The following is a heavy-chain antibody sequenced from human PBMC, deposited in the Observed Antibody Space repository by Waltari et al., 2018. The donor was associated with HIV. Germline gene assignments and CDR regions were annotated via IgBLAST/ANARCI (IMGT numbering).Heavy chain of an antibody. CDR2: IRNDGSNK. J-gene: IGHJ6*02. CDR3: AKELRFLSRYFGMDV. V-gene: IGHV3-30*02. Sequence: QVQLVESGGGVVQPGGSVSLSCEASDFTFRMHHMHWVRQAPGKGLEWVALIRNDGSNKDYADSVKGRFTITRDNPKNTLYLQMNSLRAEDTAMYYCAKELRFLSRYFGMDVWGQGTTVTVSS. CDR1: DFTFRMHH. D-gene: IGHD3-3*01.